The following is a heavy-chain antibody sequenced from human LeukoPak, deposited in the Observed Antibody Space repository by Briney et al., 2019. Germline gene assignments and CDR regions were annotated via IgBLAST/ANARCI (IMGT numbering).Heavy chain of an antibody. J-gene: IGHJ6*02. CDR1: GLTFSSES. D-gene: IGHD6-13*01. Sequence: LKLTCEATGLTFSSESISWVRQAPGKGLEWVSAISGSGGSTYYADSVKGRFTISRDNSKNTLYLQMNSLRAEDTAVYYCAKESGYSSSWYDYYYGMDVWGQGTTVTVSS. CDR3: AKESGYSSSWYDYYYGMDV. V-gene: IGHV3-23*01. CDR2: ISGSGGST.